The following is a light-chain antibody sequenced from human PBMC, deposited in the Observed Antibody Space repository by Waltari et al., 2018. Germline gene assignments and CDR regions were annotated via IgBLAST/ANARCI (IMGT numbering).Light chain of an antibody. CDR3: MHALETRNT. Sequence: DIVMTQSPLSLPVTPGEPPSISRRSNQSLLHRNGKNYLDWYLQKPGQSPQLLIYLGSNRASGVPDRFSGSGSGTDFTLKISRVEAEDVGFYYCMHALETRNTFGPGTKVDIK. V-gene: IGKV2-28*01. CDR1: QSLLHRNGKNY. J-gene: IGKJ3*01. CDR2: LGS.